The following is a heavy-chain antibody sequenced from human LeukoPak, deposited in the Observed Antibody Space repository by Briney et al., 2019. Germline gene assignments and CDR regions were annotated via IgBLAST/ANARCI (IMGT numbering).Heavy chain of an antibody. J-gene: IGHJ4*02. D-gene: IGHD6-13*01. V-gene: IGHV3-30*04. Sequence: GGSLRLSCAASGFTLSSYAMHWVRQAPGKGLEWVAVISYDGSNKYYADSVKGRFTISRDNSKNTLYLQMNSLRAEDTAVYYCANTAAGTIGYWGQGTLVTVSS. CDR1: GFTLSSYA. CDR3: ANTAAGTIGY. CDR2: ISYDGSNK.